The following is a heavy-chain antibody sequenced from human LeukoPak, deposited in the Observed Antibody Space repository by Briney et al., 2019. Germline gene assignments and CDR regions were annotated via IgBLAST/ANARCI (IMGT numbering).Heavy chain of an antibody. J-gene: IGHJ4*02. CDR1: GGTFSSYA. V-gene: IGHV1-69*05. Sequence: ASVKVSCKASGGTFSSYAISWVRQAPGQGLEWMGRIIPIFGTANYAQKFQGRVTITTDESTSTAYMELSSLRSEDTAVYYCARGESKDSGWYEYWGQGTLDTVSS. CDR2: IIPIFGTA. D-gene: IGHD6-19*01. CDR3: ARGESKDSGWYEY.